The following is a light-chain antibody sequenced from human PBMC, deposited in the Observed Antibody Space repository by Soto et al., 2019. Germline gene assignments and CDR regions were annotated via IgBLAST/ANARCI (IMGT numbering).Light chain of an antibody. CDR2: EAS. CDR1: QTINGW. J-gene: IGKJ3*01. V-gene: IGKV1-5*03. CDR3: QHYAVSSMFP. Sequence: IQMTQSPSTLSASVGDRVTITCRTSQTINGWLAWYQQKPGKAPKLLIYEASNLHSGVPSRFSGTGSGTEFTITISSLQPDDFATYYGQHYAVSSMFPFGPGTKVEI.